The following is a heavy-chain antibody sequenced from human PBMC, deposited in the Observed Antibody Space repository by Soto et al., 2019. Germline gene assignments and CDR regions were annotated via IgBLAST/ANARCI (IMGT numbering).Heavy chain of an antibody. CDR1: GGSTSSYY. V-gene: IGHV4-59*01. J-gene: IGHJ4*02. CDR2: IYYSGST. Sequence: SSETLSLTCIVSGGSTSSYYWSWIRQPPGKGLEWIGNIYYSGSTNYNPSLKSRVTISVDTSKNQFSLKLTSVTAADTAVYFCARGPYRNSGIFDYWGQGTLVTVSS. CDR3: ARGPYRNSGIFDY. D-gene: IGHD6-6*01.